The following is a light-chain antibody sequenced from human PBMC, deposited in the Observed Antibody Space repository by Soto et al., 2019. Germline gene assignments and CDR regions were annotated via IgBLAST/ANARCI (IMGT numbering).Light chain of an antibody. CDR1: QSLLHSNGYNY. CDR3: MQALHTPRT. V-gene: IGKV2-28*01. J-gene: IGKJ1*01. Sequence: DIVMTQSPLSLPVTPGEPASISCRSSQSLLHSNGYNYLDWYLQKPGQSPQLLIYLGSNRASGVPARFSGSGSGTDFTLKISRVEAEDVGVYYCMQALHTPRTFGQGTKVEIK. CDR2: LGS.